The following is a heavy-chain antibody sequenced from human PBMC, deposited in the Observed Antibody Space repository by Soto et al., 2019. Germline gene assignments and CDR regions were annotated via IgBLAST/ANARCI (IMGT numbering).Heavy chain of an antibody. V-gene: IGHV3-33*06. J-gene: IGHJ6*02. CDR1: GFTFNNYG. D-gene: IGHD6-13*01. CDR2: IWNDGSNS. Sequence: QVQLVESGGGVVQPGRSLRLSCAASGFTFNNYGMHWVRQAPGKGLEWLAVIWNDGSNSSYANSVKGRCTISRDNSKNTLYLQMSSLRAEDTAVYYCAKRQIPPPTRGAANARGGMDVWGQGTTVTVSS. CDR3: AKRQIPPPTRGAANARGGMDV.